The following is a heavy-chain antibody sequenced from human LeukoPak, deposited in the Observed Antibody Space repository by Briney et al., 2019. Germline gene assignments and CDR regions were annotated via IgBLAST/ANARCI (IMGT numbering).Heavy chain of an antibody. CDR3: ARQSGSGTFSCFDY. D-gene: IGHD3-10*01. Sequence: ASVKVSCKASGYTFTDCYMHWVRQTPGQGLEWMGWINSNNGATTYAQKFQGRVTLTRDTSTSTAYMDLGRLRSDDTAVYYCARQSGSGTFSCFDYWGQGSLVTVSS. CDR1: GYTFTDCY. CDR2: INSNNGAT. J-gene: IGHJ4*02. V-gene: IGHV1-2*02.